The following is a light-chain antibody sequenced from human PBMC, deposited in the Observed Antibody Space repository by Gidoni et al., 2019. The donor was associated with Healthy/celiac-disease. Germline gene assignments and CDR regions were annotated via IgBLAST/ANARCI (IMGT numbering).Light chain of an antibody. CDR1: QSISSY. J-gene: IGKJ1*01. Sequence: DIQMTQSPSSLSASVGDRVTITCRASQSISSYLNWYQQKPGKAPKLLIYAASSLQSGVPSRFSGSGSVTDFTLTISSLQPEDFATDYCQQSYSTPRTFGQGTKVEIK. CDR3: QQSYSTPRT. V-gene: IGKV1-39*01. CDR2: AAS.